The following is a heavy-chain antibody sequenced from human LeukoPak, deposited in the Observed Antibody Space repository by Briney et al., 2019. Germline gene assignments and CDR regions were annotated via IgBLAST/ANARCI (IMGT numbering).Heavy chain of an antibody. D-gene: IGHD3-16*02. CDR1: GFTFSSYS. J-gene: IGHJ6*03. CDR3: ARVRLGELSPGEYYYYYMDV. Sequence: GGSLRLSCAASGFTFSSYSMNWVCQAPGKGLEWVSSISSSSSYIYYADSVKGRFTISRDNAKNSLYLQMNSPRAEDTAVYYCARVRLGELSPGEYYYYYMDVWGKGTTVTISS. CDR2: ISSSSSYI. V-gene: IGHV3-21*01.